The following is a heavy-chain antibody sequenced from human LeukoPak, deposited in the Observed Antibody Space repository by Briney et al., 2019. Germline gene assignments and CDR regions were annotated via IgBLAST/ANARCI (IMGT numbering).Heavy chain of an antibody. CDR2: IRQDGSQK. J-gene: IGHJ4*02. V-gene: IGHV3-7*01. D-gene: IGHD6-19*01. CDR3: ARKGAVAGTVDY. CDR1: GFTFSSYW. Sequence: GGSLRLSCAAPGFTFSSYWMSWVRQAPGKGLEWVATIRQDGSQKYYVDSVKGRFTISRDNAKNMLYLQMSSLRAEDTAVYCCARKGAVAGTVDYWGQGTLVTVSS.